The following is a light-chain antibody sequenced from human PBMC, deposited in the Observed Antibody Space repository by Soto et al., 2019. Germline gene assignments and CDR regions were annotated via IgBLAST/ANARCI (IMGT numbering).Light chain of an antibody. Sequence: DIQMTQSPSSLSASVGDRVSITCRASQCIRNDLVWYQQKPGKAPKLLIYAASTLQSGVPLRFSGSGSGTSFTLTISSLQPEDFATYYCQQLLSYPITFGQGTRLEI. CDR3: QQLLSYPIT. CDR1: QCIRND. CDR2: AAS. V-gene: IGKV1-17*01. J-gene: IGKJ5*01.